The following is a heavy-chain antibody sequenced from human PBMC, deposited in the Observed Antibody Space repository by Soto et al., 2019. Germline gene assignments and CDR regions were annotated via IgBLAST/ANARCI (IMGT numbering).Heavy chain of an antibody. D-gene: IGHD2-15*01. CDR3: TTTLKWVAPQFDF. CDR1: GFTFSNAW. V-gene: IGHV3-15*01. J-gene: IGHJ4*02. CDR2: SKSRTDGGTA. Sequence: EVHLVESGGGLVKPGGSLRLCCAASGFTFSNAWMSWVRKAPGKGLEWLGRSKSRTDGGTADYAAPVKGRFTISRDNSNNTLSLQVNSLNTEDTAMYYCTTTLKWVAPQFDFWGQGTLVTVSS.